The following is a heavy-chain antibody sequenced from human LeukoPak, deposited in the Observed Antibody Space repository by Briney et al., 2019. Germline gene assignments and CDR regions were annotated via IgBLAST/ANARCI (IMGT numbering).Heavy chain of an antibody. J-gene: IGHJ4*02. CDR3: AREGSGGYVDY. Sequence: ASVKVSCKASGGTFSSYAISWVRQAPGQGLEWMGRIIPILGIADYAQKFQGRVTITADKSTSTAYMELSSLRSEDTAVYYCAREGSGGYVDYWGQGTLVTVSS. D-gene: IGHD2-15*01. CDR2: IIPILGIA. CDR1: GGTFSSYA. V-gene: IGHV1-69*04.